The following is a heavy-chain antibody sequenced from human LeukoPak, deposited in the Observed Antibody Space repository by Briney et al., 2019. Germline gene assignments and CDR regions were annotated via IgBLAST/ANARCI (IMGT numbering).Heavy chain of an antibody. Sequence: SETLSLTCTVSGGSISSYYRSWIRQPPGKGLEWIGYIYYSGSTNYNPSLKSRVTISVDTSKNQFSLKLSSVTAADTAVYYCARGYSGYDWGLDYWGQGTLVTVSS. CDR1: GGSISSYY. CDR2: IYYSGST. D-gene: IGHD5-12*01. V-gene: IGHV4-59*01. J-gene: IGHJ4*02. CDR3: ARGYSGYDWGLDY.